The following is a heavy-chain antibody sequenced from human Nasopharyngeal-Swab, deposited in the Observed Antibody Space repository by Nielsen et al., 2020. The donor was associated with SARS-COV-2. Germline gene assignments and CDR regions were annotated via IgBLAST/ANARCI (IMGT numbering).Heavy chain of an antibody. J-gene: IGHJ4*02. CDR1: GGSMNSYY. CDR2: VFNSGST. D-gene: IGHD3-3*01. V-gene: IGHV4-59*01. CDR3: ARVQVDDDFWIGYHFDY. Sequence: SETLSLTCTVSGGSMNSYYWYWIRQPPGKGLEWIGYVFNSGSTEYRPSLKRRATISVDTSNNQFSLKLSSVTAADTAVYFCARVQVDDDFWIGYHFDYWGQGTLVTVSS.